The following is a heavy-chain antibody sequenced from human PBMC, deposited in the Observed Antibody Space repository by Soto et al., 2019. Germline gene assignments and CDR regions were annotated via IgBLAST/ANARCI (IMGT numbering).Heavy chain of an antibody. J-gene: IGHJ5*02. CDR3: ARDVSQVGAVDGA. V-gene: IGHV1-18*01. CDR2: ISAYNGNT. CDR1: GYTFTSYG. Sequence: QVQLVQSGAEVKKPGASVKVSCKASGYTFTSYGISWVRQAPGQGLEWMGWISAYNGNTNYAQKLQGRVTMTTDTATSTAYMELRSLRSDNTTLYCCARDVSQVGAVDGAWGQGTLVTVSS. D-gene: IGHD6-19*01.